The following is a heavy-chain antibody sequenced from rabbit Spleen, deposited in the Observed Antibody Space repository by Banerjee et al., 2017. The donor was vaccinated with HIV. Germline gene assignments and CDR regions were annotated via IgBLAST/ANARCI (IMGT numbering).Heavy chain of an antibody. CDR1: GVSFSGDSY. CDR3: ARDTSSSFSSYGMDL. D-gene: IGHD1-1*01. Sequence: QQLEESGGDLVKPGASLTLTCIASGVSFSGDSYMCWVRQAPGKGLEWIACIDTGSSGFTYFANWAKGRFTISKTSSTTVTLQMTSLTAADTATYFCARDTSSSFSSYGMDLWGPGTLVTVS. J-gene: IGHJ6*01. V-gene: IGHV1S40*01. CDR2: IDTGSSGFT.